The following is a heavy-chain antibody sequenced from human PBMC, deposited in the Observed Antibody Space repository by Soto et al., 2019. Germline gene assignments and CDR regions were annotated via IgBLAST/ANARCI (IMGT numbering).Heavy chain of an antibody. CDR2: ISGNGGST. J-gene: IGHJ4*02. D-gene: IGHD2-2*01. CDR1: GFTFSNYA. Sequence: EVQLVESGGDLVQPGRSLRLSCAASGFTFSNYAMSWVRQAPGKGLEWVSTISGNGGSTYYADSVKGRFTISRDNSKNMLFLQINSLRDDDSAVYYCAKRPASIITFDYWGQGTPVTVSS. CDR3: AKRPASIITFDY. V-gene: IGHV3-23*04.